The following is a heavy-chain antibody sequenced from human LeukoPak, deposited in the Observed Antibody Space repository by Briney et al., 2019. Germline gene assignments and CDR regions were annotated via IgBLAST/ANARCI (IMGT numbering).Heavy chain of an antibody. CDR2: TYYRSTWYN. CDR1: GDIVSSNSVT. V-gene: IGHV6-1*01. J-gene: IGHJ5*02. CDR3: ARRLTQYDCFDP. Sequence: SQTLSLTCAISGDIVSSNSVTWNWIRQSPSRGLEWLGRTYYRSTWYNDYAVSVRGRITVNPDTSKNQFSLRLNSVTPGDTAVYYCARRLTQYDCFDPWGQGILVTVSS. D-gene: IGHD2-2*01.